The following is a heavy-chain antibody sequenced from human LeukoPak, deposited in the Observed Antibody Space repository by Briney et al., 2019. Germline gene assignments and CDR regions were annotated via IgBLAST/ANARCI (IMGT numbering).Heavy chain of an antibody. CDR2: ISAYNGNT. Sequence: GASVKVSCKASGYTFTSYGISWVRQAPGQGLEWMGWISAYNGNTNYAQKLQGRVTMTTDTSTSTAYMELRSLRSDDTAVYYCARDRFYSGNSGDAFDIWGQGTMVTVSS. CDR1: GYTFTSYG. V-gene: IGHV1-18*01. D-gene: IGHD1-26*01. J-gene: IGHJ3*02. CDR3: ARDRFYSGNSGDAFDI.